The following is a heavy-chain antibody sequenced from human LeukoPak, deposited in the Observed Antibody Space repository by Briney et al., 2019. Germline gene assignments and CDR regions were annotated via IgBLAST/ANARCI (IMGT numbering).Heavy chain of an antibody. D-gene: IGHD5-24*01. J-gene: IGHJ4*02. Sequence: ASVKVSCKASGYTFKNYDINWVRQPTGQGLEWMGWMNPNSGNTGFAQKFQDRVSITRDTSINTAYMELTSLRSGDTAVYYCARATPGGLHGYSFDYWGQGTVVTVYS. CDR1: GYTFKNYD. V-gene: IGHV1-8*02. CDR2: MNPNSGNT. CDR3: ARATPGGLHGYSFDY.